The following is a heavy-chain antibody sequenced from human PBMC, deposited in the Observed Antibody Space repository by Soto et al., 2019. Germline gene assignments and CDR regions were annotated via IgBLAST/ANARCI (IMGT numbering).Heavy chain of an antibody. D-gene: IGHD2-15*01. CDR3: AKDRYCSGGSCDGPQNQGKRGYFQH. V-gene: IGHV3-23*01. J-gene: IGHJ1*01. Sequence: EVQLLESGGGLVQPGGSLRLSCAASGFTFRSYAMSWVRQAPGKGLEWVSAISGRGDSTYYEVSGKGQFTISRHNSKNTRDLRMNSPRSEDMAVNYCAKDRYCSGGSCDGPQNQGKRGYFQHWGQGTLVTVSS. CDR1: GFTFRSYA. CDR2: ISGRGDST.